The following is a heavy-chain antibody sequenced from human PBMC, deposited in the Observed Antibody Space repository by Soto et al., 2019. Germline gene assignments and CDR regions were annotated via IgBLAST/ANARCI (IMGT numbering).Heavy chain of an antibody. CDR2: INPNSGGT. CDR1: GYTFTGNY. CDR3: ARDPPPPDY. V-gene: IGHV1-2*04. Sequence: ASVKVSCKASGYTFTGNYMHWVRQAPGQGLEWMGWINPNSGGTNYAQKFQGWVTMTRDTSFSTAYMELRSLRSDDTAVYYCARDPPPPDYWGQGTLVTVSS. J-gene: IGHJ4*02.